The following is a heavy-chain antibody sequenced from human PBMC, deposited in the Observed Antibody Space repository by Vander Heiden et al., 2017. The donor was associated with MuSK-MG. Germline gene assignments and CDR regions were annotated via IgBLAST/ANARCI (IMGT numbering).Heavy chain of an antibody. CDR1: GGSISRSSYY. CDR3: ARRGPYYDISNWFDP. J-gene: IGHJ5*02. V-gene: IGHV4-39*01. CDR2: IYYSGST. Sequence: QLQLQESGPGLVKPSETLSLTCTVSGGSISRSSYYWGWIRQPPGKGLEWIGSIYYSGSTYYNPSLKSRVTISVDTSKNQFSLKLSSVTAADTAVYYCARRGPYYDISNWFDPWGQGTLVTVSS. D-gene: IGHD3-9*01.